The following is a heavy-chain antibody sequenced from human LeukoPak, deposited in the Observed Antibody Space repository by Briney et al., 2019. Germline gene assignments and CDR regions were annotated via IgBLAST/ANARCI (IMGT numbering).Heavy chain of an antibody. Sequence: GGSRRLSCAASGFTSSSYSMNWVRQAPGQGLEWISYISSSSSTIYYADSVKGRFTISRDNAKNSLYLQMNSLRDEDTAVYYCARERSGGFIVVVPAAHFDYWGQGTLVTVSS. D-gene: IGHD2-2*01. CDR2: ISSSSSTI. CDR3: ARERSGGFIVVVPAAHFDY. V-gene: IGHV3-48*02. J-gene: IGHJ4*02. CDR1: GFTSSSYS.